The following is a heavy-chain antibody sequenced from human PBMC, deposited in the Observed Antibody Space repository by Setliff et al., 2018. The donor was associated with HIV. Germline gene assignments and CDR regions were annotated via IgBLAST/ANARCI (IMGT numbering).Heavy chain of an antibody. J-gene: IGHJ6*03. Sequence: PSETLSLTCTVSGGSISSHFWSWIRQPPGKGLEWIGYIYYSGSTNYNPSLKSRVTLSVVTSKNQFSLKLSSVTAADTAVYYCARGLYTGSYYYMDVWGKGTTVTVSS. V-gene: IGHV4-59*11. CDR1: GGSISSHF. CDR2: IYYSGST. D-gene: IGHD3-16*01. CDR3: ARGLYTGSYYYMDV.